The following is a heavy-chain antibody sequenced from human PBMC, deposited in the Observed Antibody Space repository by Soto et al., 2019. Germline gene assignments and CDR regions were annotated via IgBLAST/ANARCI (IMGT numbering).Heavy chain of an antibody. Sequence: GGSLRLSCAASGFTFSSYAMSWVRQAPGKGLEWVSAISGSGGSTYYADSVKGRFTISRDNSKNTLYLQMNSLRAEDTAVYYCANHGELIGSDSSSSGYFDYWGQGTLVTVSS. J-gene: IGHJ4*02. CDR2: ISGSGGST. V-gene: IGHV3-23*01. CDR3: ANHGELIGSDSSSSGYFDY. CDR1: GFTFSSYA. D-gene: IGHD6-6*01.